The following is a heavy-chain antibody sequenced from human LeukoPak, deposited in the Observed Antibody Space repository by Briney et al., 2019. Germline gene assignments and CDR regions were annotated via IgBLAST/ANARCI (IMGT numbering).Heavy chain of an antibody. V-gene: IGHV3-7*01. CDR1: GFTFSSYW. J-gene: IGHJ4*02. D-gene: IGHD4-17*01. CDR3: ARVVPGCDYGDCAYYFDY. CDR2: IKQDGSEK. Sequence: PGGSLRLSCAASGFTFSSYWMSWVRQAPGKGLEGVANIKQDGSEKYYVDSVKGRFTISRDNAKNSLYLQMNSLRAEDTAVYYCARVVPGCDYGDCAYYFDYWGQGTLVTVSS.